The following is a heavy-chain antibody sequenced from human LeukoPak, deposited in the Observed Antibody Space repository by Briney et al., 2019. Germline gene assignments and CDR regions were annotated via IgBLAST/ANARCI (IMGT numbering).Heavy chain of an antibody. D-gene: IGHD2-2*01. CDR1: GYTFTSYD. J-gene: IGHJ6*03. V-gene: IGHV1-8*01. Sequence: EASVKVSCKASGYTFTSYDINWVRQATGQGLEWMGWMNPNSGNTGYAQKFQGRVTMTRNTSISTAYMELSSLRSEDTAVYYCARGGYIGTSYYYYYYMDVWGKGTTVTVSS. CDR2: MNPNSGNT. CDR3: ARGGYIGTSYYYYYYMDV.